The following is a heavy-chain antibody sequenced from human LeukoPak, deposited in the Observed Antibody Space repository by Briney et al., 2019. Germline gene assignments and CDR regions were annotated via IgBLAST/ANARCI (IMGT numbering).Heavy chain of an antibody. D-gene: IGHD5-12*01. J-gene: IGHJ4*02. V-gene: IGHV3-21*01. CDR2: ISSSSSYI. CDR3: ARELGHNGYGPSPPGSDY. CDR1: GFTFSSYS. Sequence: GGSLRLSCAASGFTFSSYSMNWVRQAPGKGLEWVSSISSSSSYIYYADSVKGRFTISRDNAKNSLYLQMNSLRAEDTAVYYCARELGHNGYGPSPPGSDYWGQGTLVTVSS.